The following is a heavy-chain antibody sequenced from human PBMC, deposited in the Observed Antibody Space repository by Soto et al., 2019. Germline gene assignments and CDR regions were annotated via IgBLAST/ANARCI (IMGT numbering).Heavy chain of an antibody. Sequence: QVQLVQSGAEVKKPGASVKVSCKASGYTFTSYGISWVRQAPGQGLEWMGWISAYNGNTNYAQKLQGRVTMTTDTSTSTDYMELRSLRSDDTAVYYCARDPGEYCSGGSCYVGNWFDPWGQGTLVTVSS. V-gene: IGHV1-18*01. D-gene: IGHD2-15*01. CDR2: ISAYNGNT. CDR1: GYTFTSYG. CDR3: ARDPGEYCSGGSCYVGNWFDP. J-gene: IGHJ5*02.